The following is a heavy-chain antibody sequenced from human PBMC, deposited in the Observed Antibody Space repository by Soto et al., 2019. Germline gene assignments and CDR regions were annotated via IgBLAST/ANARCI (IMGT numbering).Heavy chain of an antibody. J-gene: IGHJ6*03. V-gene: IGHV1-18*01. CDR1: GYTFTSYG. D-gene: IGHD5-18*01. CDR2: ISAYNGNT. Sequence: QVQLVQSGAEVKKPGASVKVSCKASGYTFTSYGISWVRQAPGQGLEWMGWISAYNGNTNYAQQLQGRVTMTTDTSTSTAYMELRSLRSYDTAVDYCAKDFFGYSYGLNYYMDVWGKGTTVTFSS. CDR3: AKDFFGYSYGLNYYMDV.